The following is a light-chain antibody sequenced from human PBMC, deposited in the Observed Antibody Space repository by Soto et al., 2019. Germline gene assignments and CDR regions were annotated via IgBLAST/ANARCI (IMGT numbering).Light chain of an antibody. CDR1: QSVRSH. CDR3: QQRSDWPPIT. CDR2: DAS. V-gene: IGKV3-11*01. Sequence: DTVLTQSPATLSLSPGETATLSCRASQSVRSHLAWYQQRPGQPPRLLIYDASYRATGVPLRFSGSGSGTEFTLTISSLESGDSAIYNCQQRSDWPPITFGQGTRLEIK. J-gene: IGKJ5*01.